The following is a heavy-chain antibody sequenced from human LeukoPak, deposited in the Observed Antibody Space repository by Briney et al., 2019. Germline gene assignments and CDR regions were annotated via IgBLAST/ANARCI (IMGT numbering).Heavy chain of an antibody. V-gene: IGHV3-43*01. Sequence: GGSLRLSCAASGFTVSRNYMSWVRQAPGKGLEWVSLISWDGGSTYYADSVKGRFTISRNNSKNSLYLQMNSLRTEDTALYYCAKDGSGYYYYMDVWGKGTTVTVSS. J-gene: IGHJ6*03. CDR1: GFTVSRNY. CDR2: ISWDGGST. CDR3: AKDGSGYYYYMDV. D-gene: IGHD3-10*01.